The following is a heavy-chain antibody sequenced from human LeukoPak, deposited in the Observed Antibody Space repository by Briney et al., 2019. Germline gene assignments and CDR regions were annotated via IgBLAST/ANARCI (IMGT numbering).Heavy chain of an antibody. CDR2: VYYSGST. Sequence: PSETLSLTCTVSGGSISSSYWNWIRQPPGKGLEWIGYVYYSGSTNYNPSLQSRVSISVDTSKNQFSLKLSSVTAADTAVYYCARALRRKQWSALDVWGKGTTVTVSS. CDR3: ARALRRKQWSALDV. D-gene: IGHD6-19*01. V-gene: IGHV4-59*01. CDR1: GGSISSSY. J-gene: IGHJ6*04.